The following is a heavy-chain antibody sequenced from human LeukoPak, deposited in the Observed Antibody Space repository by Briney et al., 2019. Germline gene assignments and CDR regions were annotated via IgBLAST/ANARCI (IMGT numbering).Heavy chain of an antibody. Sequence: SVKVSCKASGGTFGNYAISWVRQAPGQGLEWMGGILPFLGSPNYAQKFQGRVTISADETTSTAYMELSSLRSDDTAFYYCAFYDYVWGSYRYWGQGTLVTASS. D-gene: IGHD3-16*02. J-gene: IGHJ4*02. V-gene: IGHV1-69*01. CDR3: AFYDYVWGSYRY. CDR2: ILPFLGSP. CDR1: GGTFGNYA.